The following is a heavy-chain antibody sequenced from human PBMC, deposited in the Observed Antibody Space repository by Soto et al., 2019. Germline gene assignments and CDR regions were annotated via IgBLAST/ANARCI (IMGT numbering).Heavy chain of an antibody. V-gene: IGHV1-69*01. D-gene: IGHD3-10*01. CDR3: ARDGGRHSGGIDY. CDR1: GGTFSSYS. Sequence: QVQLVQSGAEVKKPGSSVKVSCKASGGTFSSYSINWVRQAPGQGLEWMGEIIPIFGTANYAQKFQGRVTITADESTSTAYMELSXXXXXXXXVYYCARDGGRHSGGIDYWGXXXLVTVSS. CDR2: IIPIFGTA. J-gene: IGHJ4*01.